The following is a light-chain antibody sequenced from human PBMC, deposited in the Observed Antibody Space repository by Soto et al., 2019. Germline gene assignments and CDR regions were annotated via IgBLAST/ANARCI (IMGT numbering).Light chain of an antibody. CDR3: QQSYSTPRT. CDR2: AAS. V-gene: IGKV1-39*01. J-gene: IGKJ1*01. CDR1: QSISSY. Sequence: DIQMTQSPSSLSASVGDRVTITCRASQSISSYLNWYQQKPGKAPKFLIYAASSLQSGVHSRFRGSGSGTDFTLTISSLQPEDFATYYCQQSYSTPRTFVQGTKVEIK.